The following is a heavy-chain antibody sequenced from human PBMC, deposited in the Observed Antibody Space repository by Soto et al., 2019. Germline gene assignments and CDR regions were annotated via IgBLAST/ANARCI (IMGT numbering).Heavy chain of an antibody. CDR2: ISFNSGSI. V-gene: IGHV3-9*01. J-gene: IGHJ6*02. Sequence: GGSLRLSCAASGFTFDYYAMHGVRQAPGKGLEWVSGISFNSGSIGYADSVKGRFTISRDNAKNSLYLQMNSLRAEDTALYYCAKDIVPDGYCSGGSCSGGVRYYYYGMDVWGQGTTVTVSS. CDR1: GFTFDYYA. CDR3: AKDIVPDGYCSGGSCSGGVRYYYYGMDV. D-gene: IGHD2-15*01.